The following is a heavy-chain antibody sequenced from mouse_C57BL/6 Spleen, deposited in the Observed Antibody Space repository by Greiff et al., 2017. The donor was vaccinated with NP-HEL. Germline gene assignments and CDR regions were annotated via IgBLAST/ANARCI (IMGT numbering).Heavy chain of an antibody. V-gene: IGHV1-61*01. Sequence: QVQLQQPGAELVRPGSSVKLSCKASGYTFTSYWLDWVKQRPGQGLEWIGNIYPSDSETHYNQKFKDKATLTVDKSSSTAYMQLSSLTSEDSAVYYCARGDGNYEDYWGKGTTRTVSS. J-gene: IGHJ2*01. D-gene: IGHD2-1*01. CDR1: GYTFTSYW. CDR2: IYPSDSET. CDR3: ARGDGNYEDY.